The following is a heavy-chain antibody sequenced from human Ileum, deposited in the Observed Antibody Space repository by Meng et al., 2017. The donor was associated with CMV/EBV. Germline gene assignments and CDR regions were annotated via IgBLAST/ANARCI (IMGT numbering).Heavy chain of an antibody. CDR3: ADPPGGF. Sequence: GESLKISCATSGFTFSNLWMTWVRQAPGKGLERVAHINQDGTEKYYVDSVKGRFTISRDNAKSTLYLQMNSLRADDTAVYFCADPPGGFWGQGTLVTVSS. D-gene: IGHD3-10*01. V-gene: IGHV3-7*01. CDR1: GFTFSNLW. J-gene: IGHJ4*02. CDR2: INQDGTEK.